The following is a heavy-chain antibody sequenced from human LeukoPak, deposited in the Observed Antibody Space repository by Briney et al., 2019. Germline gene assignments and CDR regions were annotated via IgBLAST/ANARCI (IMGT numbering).Heavy chain of an antibody. CDR1: VISNS. CDR3: TSKIYNQPNY. V-gene: IGHV3-66*01. D-gene: IGHD1-14*01. Sequence: PGGSLRLSCAASVISNSMSWVRQAPGTGLEWVSILYAGGSIYYADSVRGRFIISRDNSKNTVYLQMNSLRVEDTGVYYCTSKIYNQPNYWGQGTPVTVSS. CDR2: LYAGGSI. J-gene: IGHJ1*01.